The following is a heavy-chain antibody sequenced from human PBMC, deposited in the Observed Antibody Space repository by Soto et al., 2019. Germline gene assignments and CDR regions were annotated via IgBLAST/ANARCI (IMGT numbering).Heavy chain of an antibody. Sequence: QVQLVESGGGLVKPGGSLRLSCAASGFTFSDYYMSWIRQAPGKGLEWVSYISSSSSYTNYADSVKGRFTIARDNAKNSMCRQMNSLGAEDTAVYYCARDGAAGTLDPHWFDPWGQGTLVTVSS. D-gene: IGHD6-13*01. CDR3: ARDGAAGTLDPHWFDP. CDR1: GFTFSDYY. J-gene: IGHJ5*02. V-gene: IGHV3-11*05. CDR2: ISSSSSYT.